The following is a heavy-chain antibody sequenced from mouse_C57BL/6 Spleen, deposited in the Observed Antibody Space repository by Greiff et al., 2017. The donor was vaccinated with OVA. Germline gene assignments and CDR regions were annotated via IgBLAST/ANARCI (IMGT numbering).Heavy chain of an antibody. CDR3: TKITTVVAPGAMDY. CDR2: IDPEDGDT. CDR1: GFNIKDYY. D-gene: IGHD1-1*01. J-gene: IGHJ4*01. Sequence: VQLQQSGAELVRPGASVKLSCTASGFNIKDYYMHWVKQRPEQGLEWIGRIDPEDGDTEYAPKFQGKATMTADTSSNTAYLQLSSLTSEDTAVYYCTKITTVVAPGAMDYWGQGTSVTVSS. V-gene: IGHV14-1*01.